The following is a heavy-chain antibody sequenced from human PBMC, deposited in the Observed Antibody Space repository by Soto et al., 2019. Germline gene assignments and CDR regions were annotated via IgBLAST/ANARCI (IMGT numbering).Heavy chain of an antibody. CDR2: IYYSGST. Sequence: SETLSLTCTVSGGSISSGDYYWSWIRQPPGKGLEWIGYIYYSGSTYYNPSLKSRVTISVDTSKKQFSLKLSSVTAADTAVYYCARDGTTGTTFVRGEDYYYGMDVWGQGTTVTVSS. J-gene: IGHJ6*02. D-gene: IGHD4-4*01. V-gene: IGHV4-30-4*01. CDR1: GGSISSGDYY. CDR3: ARDGTTGTTFVRGEDYYYGMDV.